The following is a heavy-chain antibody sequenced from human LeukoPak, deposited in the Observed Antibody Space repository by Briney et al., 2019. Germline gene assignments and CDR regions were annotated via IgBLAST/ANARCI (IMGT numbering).Heavy chain of an antibody. CDR1: GYTFTGYY. CDR3: WRGPAIVGPTTLFDY. V-gene: IGHV1-2*02. CDR2: INPNSGDT. J-gene: IGHJ4*02. Sequence: GASVKVSCKASGYTFTGYYMHWVRQAPGQGLEWMGWINPNSGDTNYAQKFQGRVTMTRDTPISTAYMELTGLISDDTAVYYCWRGPAIVGPTTLFDYWGQGTLVTVSS. D-gene: IGHD1-26*01.